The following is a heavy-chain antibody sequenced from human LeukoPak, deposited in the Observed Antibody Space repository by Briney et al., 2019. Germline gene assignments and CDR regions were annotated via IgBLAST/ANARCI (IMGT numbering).Heavy chain of an antibody. CDR2: IYSGGST. CDR3: ATGNYGDYGMDV. J-gene: IGHJ6*02. V-gene: IGHV3-53*01. Sequence: GGSLRLSCAASGFTVSSNYMNWVRQAPGKGLEWVSVIYSGGSTYYADSVKGRFTISRDNSKNTLYLQMNSLRAEDTAVYYCATGNYGDYGMDVWGQGTTVTVSS. D-gene: IGHD4-17*01. CDR1: GFTVSSNY.